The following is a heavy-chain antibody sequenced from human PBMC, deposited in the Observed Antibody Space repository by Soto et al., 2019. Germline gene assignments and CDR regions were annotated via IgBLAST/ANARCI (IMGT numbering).Heavy chain of an antibody. V-gene: IGHV3-48*02. CDR2: ISSSGGTI. D-gene: IGHD6-13*01. CDR3: ARGADIAAAEANDY. CDR1: GFTFSTYN. Sequence: EVQLVESGGGLIQPGGSLRLSCAASGFTFSTYNMKWVRQAPGKGLEWVSYISSSGGTIYYADSVKRRFTISRDNAKNALYLQMNSLRDEDTAVYYCARGADIAAAEANDYWGQGTLVTVSS. J-gene: IGHJ4*02.